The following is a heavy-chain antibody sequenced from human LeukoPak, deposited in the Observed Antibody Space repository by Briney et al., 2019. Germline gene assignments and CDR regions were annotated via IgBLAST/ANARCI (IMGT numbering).Heavy chain of an antibody. CDR2: ISSDGSST. J-gene: IGHJ4*02. D-gene: IGHD6-13*01. CDR3: VGAAADTTPRP. V-gene: IGHV3-74*01. Sequence: GGSLRLSCAASGFTFSSYLMHWVRQPPGRGLVWVSLISSDGSSTAYADSVRGRFTISRDNAKNTLYLQMNSLRAEDTAVYYCVGAAADTTPRPWGQGTLVTVSS. CDR1: GFTFSSYL.